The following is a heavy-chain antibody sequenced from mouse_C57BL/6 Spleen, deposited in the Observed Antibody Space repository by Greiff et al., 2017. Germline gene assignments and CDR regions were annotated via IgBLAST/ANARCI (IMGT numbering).Heavy chain of an antibody. V-gene: IGHV1-80*01. J-gene: IGHJ2*01. Sequence: VKLMESGAELVKPGASVKISCKASGYAFSSYWMNWVKQRPGKGLEWIGQIYPGDGDTNYNGKFKGKATLTADKSSSTAYMQLSSLTSEDSAVYFCARGGFQYYFDYWGQGTTLTVSS. CDR2: IYPGDGDT. CDR1: GYAFSSYW. CDR3: ARGGFQYYFDY.